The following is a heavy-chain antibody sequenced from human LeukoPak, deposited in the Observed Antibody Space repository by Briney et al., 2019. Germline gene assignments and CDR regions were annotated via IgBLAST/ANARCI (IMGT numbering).Heavy chain of an antibody. CDR1: GGSISSSSAY. CDR3: VSPRGFSYGSFDY. V-gene: IGHV4-39*01. CDR2: IYYSKNT. Sequence: SESLSLTCTVSGGSISSSSAYWGWLRQPPGRGLEWIGRIYYSKNTYYNPSLKSRVTISADTSKNQCSLTLGSVSATDTAVYYCVSPRGFSYGSFDYWGQGALVTVSS. D-gene: IGHD5-18*01. J-gene: IGHJ4*02.